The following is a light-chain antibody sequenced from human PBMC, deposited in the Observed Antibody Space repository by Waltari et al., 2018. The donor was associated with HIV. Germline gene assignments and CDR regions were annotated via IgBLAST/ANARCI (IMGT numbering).Light chain of an antibody. Sequence: QSALTQPASVSGSFGQSITISCTGTSSDVASYNPVPWYQHHPGKAPKLIIYEVNKRPSGVSNRFSGSKSGNTASLTVSGLQAEDEADYYCCSYAGSSIPFGGGTKLTVL. V-gene: IGLV2-23*02. J-gene: IGLJ2*01. CDR2: EVN. CDR1: SSDVASYNP. CDR3: CSYAGSSIP.